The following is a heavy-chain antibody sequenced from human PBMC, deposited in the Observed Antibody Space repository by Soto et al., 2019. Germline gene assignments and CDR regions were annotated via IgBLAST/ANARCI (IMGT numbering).Heavy chain of an antibody. CDR2: INHSGST. D-gene: IGHD2-15*01. V-gene: IGHV4-34*01. Sequence: QVQLQQWGAGLLKPSETLSLTCAVYGGSFSGYYWSWISQPPGKGLEWIGEINHSGSTNYNPSLKSRVTISVDTSKNQFSLKLSSVTAADTAVYYCAGAWWPRWFDPWGQGTLVTVSS. CDR3: AGAWWPRWFDP. CDR1: GGSFSGYY. J-gene: IGHJ5*02.